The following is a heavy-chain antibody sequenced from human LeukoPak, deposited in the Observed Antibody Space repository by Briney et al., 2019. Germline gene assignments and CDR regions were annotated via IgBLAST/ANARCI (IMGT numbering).Heavy chain of an antibody. CDR3: ARGRGGGRRENWFDP. CDR1: GYTFTIYD. CDR2: MNPDSGNT. J-gene: IGHJ5*02. D-gene: IGHD3-16*01. V-gene: IGHV1-8*01. Sequence: ASVKVSCKASGYTFTIYDINWVRQAAGQGLEWMGWMNPDSGNTDFAQKFQGRVTMTRNTSISTAYMELSSLRSEDTAVYYCARGRGGGRRENWFDPWGQGTLVTVSS.